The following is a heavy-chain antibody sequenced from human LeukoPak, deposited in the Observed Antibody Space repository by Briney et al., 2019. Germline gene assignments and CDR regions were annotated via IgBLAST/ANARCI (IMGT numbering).Heavy chain of an antibody. D-gene: IGHD5-12*01. Sequence: GGSLRLSCAASGFTFSGSAMQWVRQASGKGLGWVGRIRSKANSYATGYAASVQGRFTISRDDSKNTAYLQMNSLKTEDTAMYYCTFSRSGYAGIDYWGQGTLVTVSS. V-gene: IGHV3-73*01. CDR1: GFTFSGSA. CDR3: TFSRSGYAGIDY. J-gene: IGHJ4*02. CDR2: IRSKANSYAT.